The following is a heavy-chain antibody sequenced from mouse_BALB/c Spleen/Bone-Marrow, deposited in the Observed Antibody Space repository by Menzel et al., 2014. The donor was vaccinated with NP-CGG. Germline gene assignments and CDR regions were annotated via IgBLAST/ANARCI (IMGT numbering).Heavy chain of an antibody. J-gene: IGHJ1*01. V-gene: IGHV14-3*02. CDR2: TDPANGNT. CDR1: GFNIKDTY. D-gene: IGHD2-4*01. Sequence: EVQRVESGAELVKPGASVKLSCTASGFNIKDTYVHWVKQRPEQGLEWIGRTDPANGNTKYDPKFRGKATITADTSSNTAYLQLSSLTSEDTAVYYCANYDYGWYFDVWGAGTTVTVSS. CDR3: ANYDYGWYFDV.